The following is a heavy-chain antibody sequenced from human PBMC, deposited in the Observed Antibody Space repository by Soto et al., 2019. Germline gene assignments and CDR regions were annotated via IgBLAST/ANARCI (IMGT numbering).Heavy chain of an antibody. D-gene: IGHD5-12*01. J-gene: IGHJ6*02. CDR3: ARDGGGYVRQGYHYGLDV. Sequence: ASETLSLTCTVSGASISSGDYYWSWIRQPPGKGLEWIGYIYYSGSTYYHPSLQSRVTISIDASKNQFSLKLRSVTAADTAMYYCARDGGGYVRQGYHYGLDVWGQGTTVTVSS. CDR1: GASISSGDYY. CDR2: IYYSGST. V-gene: IGHV4-30-4*01.